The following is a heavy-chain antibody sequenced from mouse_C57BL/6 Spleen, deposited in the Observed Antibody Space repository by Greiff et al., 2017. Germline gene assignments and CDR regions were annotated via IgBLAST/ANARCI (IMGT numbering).Heavy chain of an antibody. CDR2: ISRGSSTI. V-gene: IGHV5-17*01. Sequence: EVMLVEPGGGLVKPGASLKLSCAASGFTFSDYGMHWVRQAPEQGLEWVADISRGSSTIYYADTVKGRFTISGDKAKNTLFLQMTSLRSEDTAMYYCARGAYYDYDYFDYWGQGTTLTVSS. J-gene: IGHJ2*01. D-gene: IGHD2-4*01. CDR1: GFTFSDYG. CDR3: ARGAYYDYDYFDY.